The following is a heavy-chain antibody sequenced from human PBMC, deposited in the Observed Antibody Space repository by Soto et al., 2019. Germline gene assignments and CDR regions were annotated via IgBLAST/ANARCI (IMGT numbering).Heavy chain of an antibody. D-gene: IGHD3-22*01. Sequence: SVKVSCKASGGTFSSYAISWVRQAPGQGLEWMGGIIPIFGTANYAQKLQGRVTITADESTSTAYMELSSLRSEDTAVYYCARRADSSGYYYVLDYWGQGTLVTVSS. CDR3: ARRADSSGYYYVLDY. CDR2: IIPIFGTA. CDR1: GGTFSSYA. V-gene: IGHV1-69*13. J-gene: IGHJ4*02.